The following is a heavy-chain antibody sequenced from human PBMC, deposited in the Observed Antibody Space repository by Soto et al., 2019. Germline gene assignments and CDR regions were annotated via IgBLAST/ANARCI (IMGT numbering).Heavy chain of an antibody. J-gene: IGHJ4*02. V-gene: IGHV3-30-3*01. D-gene: IGHD6-13*01. CDR1: VFTFSSYA. CDR3: ARVRPGSSWFYLDY. CDR2: ISYDGSNK. Sequence: PRGSLLLSCAASVFTFSSYAMHWVRQAPGKGLEWVAVISYDGSNKYYADSVKGRFTISRDNSKNTLYLQMNSLRAEDTAVYYCARVRPGSSWFYLDYWGQGTMVTVSS.